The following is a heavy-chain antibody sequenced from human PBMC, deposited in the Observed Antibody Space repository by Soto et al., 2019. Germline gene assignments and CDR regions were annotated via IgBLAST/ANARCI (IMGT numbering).Heavy chain of an antibody. CDR3: ATAVAGIVH. D-gene: IGHD6-19*01. CDR1: GFTFSSYS. V-gene: IGHV3-21*01. Sequence: GGSLRLSCAVSGFTFSSYSMNWVRQAPGKGLGLVSSISSSSSYIYYADSVKGRFTISRDNAKNSLYLQMNSLRAEDTAVYYCATAVAGIVHWGQGTLVTVSS. J-gene: IGHJ4*02. CDR2: ISSSSSYI.